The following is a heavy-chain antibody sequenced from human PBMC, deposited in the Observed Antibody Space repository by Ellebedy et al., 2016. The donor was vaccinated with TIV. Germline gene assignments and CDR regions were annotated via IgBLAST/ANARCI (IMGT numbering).Heavy chain of an antibody. V-gene: IGHV1-8*01. J-gene: IGHJ6*02. CDR3: ARGFDGSGSYYYYGMDV. Sequence: ASVKVSCKASGYTFTSYDINWVRQATGQGLEWMGWMNPNSGNTGYAQKFQGRVTMTRSTSISTAYMELSSLISDDTAVYYCARGFDGSGSYYYYGMDVWGQGTTVTVSS. CDR1: GYTFTSYD. D-gene: IGHD3-10*01. CDR2: MNPNSGNT.